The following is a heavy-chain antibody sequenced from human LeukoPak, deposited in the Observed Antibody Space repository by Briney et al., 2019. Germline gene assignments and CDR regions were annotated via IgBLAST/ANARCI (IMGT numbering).Heavy chain of an antibody. CDR2: ISGSGGST. D-gene: IGHD3-22*01. Sequence: GGSLRLSCTPSGFTFSRYGMHWVRQAPGKGLEWVSAISGSGGSTYYADSVKGRFTISRDNSKNTLYLQMNSLRAEDAAVYYCAKGTYYYDSSDPSWYFDLWGRGTLVTVSS. J-gene: IGHJ2*01. CDR3: AKGTYYYDSSDPSWYFDL. V-gene: IGHV3-23*01. CDR1: GFTFSRYG.